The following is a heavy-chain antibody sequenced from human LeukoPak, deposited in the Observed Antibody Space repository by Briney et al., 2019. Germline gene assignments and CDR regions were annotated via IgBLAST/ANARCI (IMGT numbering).Heavy chain of an antibody. V-gene: IGHV4-4*02. CDR2: IYHSGST. CDR3: ASDFAAASAFDI. D-gene: IGHD6-13*01. J-gene: IGHJ3*02. CDR1: GGSISSSNW. Sequence: SGTLSLTCAVSGGSISSSNWWSWVRQPPGKGLEWIGEIYHSGSTNYNPSLKSRVTISVDKPKNQFSLKLSSVTAADTAVYYCASDFAAASAFDIWGQGTMVTVSS.